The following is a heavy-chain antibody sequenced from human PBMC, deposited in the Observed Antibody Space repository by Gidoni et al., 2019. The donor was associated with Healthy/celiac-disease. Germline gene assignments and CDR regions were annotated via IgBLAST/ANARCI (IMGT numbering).Heavy chain of an antibody. CDR2: IIPIFGTA. D-gene: IGHD2-15*01. J-gene: IGHJ6*03. V-gene: IGHV1-69*01. CDR1: GGTFRSYA. CDR3: ARALGYCSGGSCYASYYYYYMDV. Sequence: QVQLVQSGAEVKKPGSSVKVSCKASGGTFRSYAISWVRQAPGQGLEWMGGIIPIFGTANYAQKFQGRVTITADESTSTAYMELSSLRSEDTAVYYCARALGYCSGGSCYASYYYYYMDVWGKGTTVTVSS.